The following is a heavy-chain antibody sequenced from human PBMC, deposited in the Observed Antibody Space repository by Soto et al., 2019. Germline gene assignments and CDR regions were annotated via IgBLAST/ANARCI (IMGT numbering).Heavy chain of an antibody. CDR1: GFSLNTATLG. D-gene: IGHD3-22*01. CDR3: AHSKYYYDTSGHPQLTFYDAFDM. Sequence: SGPTLVNPTQTLTLTCTFSGFSLNTATLGVGWIRQPPGKALEWLALIYWNDDKRYSTSLKSRLTITKDTSRNQVVLTMTNMDPVDTATYYCAHSKYYYDTSGHPQLTFYDAFDMWGQGILVTVSS. J-gene: IGHJ3*02. V-gene: IGHV2-5*01. CDR2: IYWNDDK.